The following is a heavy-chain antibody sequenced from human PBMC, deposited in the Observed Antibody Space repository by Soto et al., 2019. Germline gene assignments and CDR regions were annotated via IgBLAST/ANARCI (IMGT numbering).Heavy chain of an antibody. CDR1: GYTFTSYG. D-gene: IGHD5-18*01. CDR3: ATGDTAMVKYYGMDV. CDR2: ISAYNGNT. V-gene: IGHV1-18*01. J-gene: IGHJ6*02. Sequence: ASVKVSCKASGYTFTSYGMSWVRQAPGQGLEWMGWISAYNGNTIYAQKFQGRVTMTEDTSTDTAYMELSSLRSEDTAVYYCATGDTAMVKYYGMDVWGQGTTVTVSS.